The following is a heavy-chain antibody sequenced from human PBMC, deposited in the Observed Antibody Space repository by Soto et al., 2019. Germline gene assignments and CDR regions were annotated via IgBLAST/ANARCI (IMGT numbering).Heavy chain of an antibody. CDR2: IKSKTDGGTT. J-gene: IGHJ3*02. CDR1: GFTFSNAW. CDR3: TTVLAGGGSFYDAFDI. Sequence: LRLSCAASGFTFSNAWMSWVRQAPGKGLEWVGRIKSKTDGGTTDYAAPVKGRFTISRDDSKNTLYLQMNSLKTEDTAVYYCTTVLAGGGSFYDAFDIWGQGTMVTVSS. V-gene: IGHV3-15*01. D-gene: IGHD2-15*01.